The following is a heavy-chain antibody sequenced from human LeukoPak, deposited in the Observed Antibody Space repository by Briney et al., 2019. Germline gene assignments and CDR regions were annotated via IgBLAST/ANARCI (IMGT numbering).Heavy chain of an antibody. CDR1: GGTFSNDP. J-gene: IGHJ4*02. CDR3: AKDRCTGDYCYHDH. D-gene: IGHD2-8*02. Sequence: SVKVSCKASGGTFSNDPISWLRQAPGQRLEWMGNISPLLGTTLYTQEFQGRVTITTFKATNTIYMDLYSLTSDDTAIYYCAKDRCTGDYCYHDHWGQGTLVIVSS. CDR2: ISPLLGTT. V-gene: IGHV1-69*08.